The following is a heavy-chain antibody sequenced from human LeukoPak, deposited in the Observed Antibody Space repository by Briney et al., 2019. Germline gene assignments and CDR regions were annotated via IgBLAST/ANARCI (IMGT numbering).Heavy chain of an antibody. CDR3: AREGYGDSRGYFQH. Sequence: SVKVSCKASGGTFSSYAISWVRQAPGQGLEWMGGIIPIFGTANYAQKFQGRVTITTDESTSTAYMELSSLRSEDTAVYYCAREGYGDSRGYFQHWGQGTLVTVSS. D-gene: IGHD4-17*01. CDR2: IIPIFGTA. V-gene: IGHV1-69*05. J-gene: IGHJ1*01. CDR1: GGTFSSYA.